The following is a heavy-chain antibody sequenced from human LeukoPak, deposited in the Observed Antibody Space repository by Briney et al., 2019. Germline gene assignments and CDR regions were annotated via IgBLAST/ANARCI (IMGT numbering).Heavy chain of an antibody. CDR2: IYPGDSDT. J-gene: IGHJ4*02. Sequence: GESLKISCKGSRYSFTNYWIGWVRQMPGKGLEWMGTIYPGDSDTRYSPSFQGQVTISADKSISAAYLQWNSLKASDTAMYYCARRGWSSGYFDYWGQGTLVTVSS. D-gene: IGHD6-25*01. CDR1: RYSFTNYW. V-gene: IGHV5-51*01. CDR3: ARRGWSSGYFDY.